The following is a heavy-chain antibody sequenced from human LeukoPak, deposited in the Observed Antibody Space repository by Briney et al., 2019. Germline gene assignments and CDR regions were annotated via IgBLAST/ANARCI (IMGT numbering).Heavy chain of an antibody. CDR1: GGSIISHY. Sequence: PSETLTLTCTVSGGSIISHYWSWIRQPPGRGLEWIGYIYYSGSTNYNPSLKRRVTISVDTSKNQFSLKLSSVTAADTAVYYCARSTVVTPFDYWGQGTLVTVSS. D-gene: IGHD4-23*01. CDR2: IYYSGST. CDR3: ARSTVVTPFDY. J-gene: IGHJ4*02. V-gene: IGHV4-59*11.